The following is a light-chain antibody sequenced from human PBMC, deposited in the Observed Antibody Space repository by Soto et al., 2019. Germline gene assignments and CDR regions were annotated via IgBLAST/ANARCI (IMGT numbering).Light chain of an antibody. CDR2: DDS. CDR3: QVWDSSRDHPGWV. CDR1: NIGTES. Sequence: SYVLSQPPSVSVPPGQTARIPCGGDNIGTESVHWYFQKPGQAPVLVVYDDSDRPSGIPERFSGSNSGNMGTLTITRVEAGDEADYFCQVWDSSRDHPGWVFGGGTKLTVL. V-gene: IGLV3-21*02. J-gene: IGLJ3*02.